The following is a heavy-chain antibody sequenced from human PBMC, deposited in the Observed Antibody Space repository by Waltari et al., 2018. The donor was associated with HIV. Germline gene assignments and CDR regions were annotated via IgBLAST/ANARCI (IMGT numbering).Heavy chain of an antibody. CDR1: GFTFSSYT. CDR3: ARYGGYSGPTLDY. D-gene: IGHD5-12*01. V-gene: IGHV3-21*01. Sequence: EVQLVESGGGLVKPGGSLRLSCAASGFTFSSYTMTWVRQGPGKGLEWVPAISPSISHIYYADSLKGRFTISRVNAKNSLYLQMNSLRAEDTAVYYCARYGGYSGPTLDYWGQGTLVTVSS. J-gene: IGHJ4*02. CDR2: ISPSISHI.